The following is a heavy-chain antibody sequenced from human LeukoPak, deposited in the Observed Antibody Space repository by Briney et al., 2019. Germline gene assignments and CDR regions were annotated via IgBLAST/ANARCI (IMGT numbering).Heavy chain of an antibody. V-gene: IGHV4-59*08. Sequence: PSETLSLTCTVSGGSISSYYWSWIRQPPGKGLEWIGYSYYTGSTNYNPSLKSRVTISVDTSKNQFSLKLTSVTAADTAVYYCARRYSSGWYPGYFDYWGQGTLVTVSS. CDR2: SYYTGST. J-gene: IGHJ4*02. CDR3: ARRYSSGWYPGYFDY. CDR1: GGSISSYY. D-gene: IGHD6-19*01.